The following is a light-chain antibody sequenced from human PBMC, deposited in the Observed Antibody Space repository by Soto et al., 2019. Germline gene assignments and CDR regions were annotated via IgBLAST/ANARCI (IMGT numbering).Light chain of an antibody. CDR2: AAS. J-gene: IGKJ2*01. CDR3: QQYGSSPGT. Sequence: EIVLTQSPGTLSLSPGERATLSCRASQSVSSNYLAWYQLKPGQPPRLLIYAASSRATGIPDRFSGSGSGTDVSLTISRLEPDDVAVYFCQQYGSSPGTFGQGTKLEIK. V-gene: IGKV3-20*01. CDR1: QSVSSNY.